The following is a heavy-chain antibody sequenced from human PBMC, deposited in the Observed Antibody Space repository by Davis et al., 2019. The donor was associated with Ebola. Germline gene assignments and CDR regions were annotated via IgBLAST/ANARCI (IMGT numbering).Heavy chain of an antibody. D-gene: IGHD3-9*01. V-gene: IGHV3-21*01. CDR2: LSSRSTYI. CDR1: GFMFSIYS. Sequence: PGGSLRLSCEASGFMFSIYSMHWVRQAPGKGLEWVSSLSSRSTYIYYADSLRGRFTSSRDNAKTSLYLQRNSLRIEDTAMYYCARGLKTGQSSDGFDIWGQGTMVTVSS. J-gene: IGHJ3*02. CDR3: ARGLKTGQSSDGFDI.